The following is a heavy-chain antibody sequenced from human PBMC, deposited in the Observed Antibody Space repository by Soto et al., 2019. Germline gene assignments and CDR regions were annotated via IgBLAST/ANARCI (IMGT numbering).Heavy chain of an antibody. D-gene: IGHD1-26*01. V-gene: IGHV3-7*04. CDR3: SGGVGDAF. J-gene: IGHJ4*02. CDR2: INQDGSEK. Sequence: EVPLVESGGGLVQTGGSLRLSCAIFESTVSRDWMNWVRQAPGKGLEWVAHINQDGSEKYYVDSVKGRFTISRDNAKKSLYLQMNSLRPADTAMYYCSGGVGDAFWGQGTLVTVS. CDR1: ESTVSRDW.